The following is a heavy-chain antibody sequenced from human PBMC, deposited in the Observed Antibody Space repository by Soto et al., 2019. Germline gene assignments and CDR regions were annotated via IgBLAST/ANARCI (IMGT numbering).Heavy chain of an antibody. V-gene: IGHV1-69*01. D-gene: IGHD2-15*01. Sequence: QVQLVQSGAEVKKPGSSVKVSYKASGGTFSSYAISWVRQAPGQGLEWMGGIIPIFGTANYAQKFQGRVTITADESPSTAYMELSSLRSEDTAVYYCATRSQDIVVGSPTFDYWGQGTLVTVSS. CDR1: GGTFSSYA. J-gene: IGHJ4*02. CDR3: ATRSQDIVVGSPTFDY. CDR2: IIPIFGTA.